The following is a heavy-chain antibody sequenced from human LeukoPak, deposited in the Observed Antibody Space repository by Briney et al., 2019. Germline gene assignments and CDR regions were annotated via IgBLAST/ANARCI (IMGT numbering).Heavy chain of an antibody. J-gene: IGHJ3*02. D-gene: IGHD3-16*01. CDR2: IYYSGST. CDR1: GGSISSGGYY. V-gene: IGHV4-31*03. CDR3: ARLVIYDTRASGAFDI. Sequence: PSETLSLTCTVSGGSISSGGYYWSWIRQHPGKGLEWIGYIYYSGSTYYNPSLKSRVTISVDTSKNQFSLKLSSVTAADTAVYYCARLVIYDTRASGAFDIWGQGTMVTVSS.